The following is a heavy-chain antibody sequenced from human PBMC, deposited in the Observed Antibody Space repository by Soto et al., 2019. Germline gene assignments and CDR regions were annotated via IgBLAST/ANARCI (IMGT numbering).Heavy chain of an antibody. CDR3: AKQLAPYWYFDL. V-gene: IGHV3-30*18. CDR2: ISYDGSNK. J-gene: IGHJ2*01. CDR1: GFTFSSYG. D-gene: IGHD1-1*01. Sequence: GGSLRLSSAASGFTFSSYGMHWVCQAPGKGLEWVAVISYDGSNKYYADSVKGRFTISRDNSKNTLYLQMNSLRAEDTAVYYCAKQLAPYWYFDLWGRGTLVTVSS.